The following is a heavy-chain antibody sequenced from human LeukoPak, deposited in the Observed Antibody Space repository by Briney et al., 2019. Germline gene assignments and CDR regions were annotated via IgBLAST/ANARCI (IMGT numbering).Heavy chain of an antibody. J-gene: IGHJ4*02. CDR1: GFTFSSYG. CDR2: ISSSGGET. CDR3: AKMSVPALRYSGSYWADY. V-gene: IGHV3-23*01. D-gene: IGHD1-26*01. Sequence: GGSLRLSCAASGFTFSSYGMHWVRQAPGKGLEWVSGISSSGGETDYADSVKGRFTISRDNSKNTLYVQMHSLRADDTAVYYCAKMSVPALRYSGSYWADYWGQGTLVTVSS.